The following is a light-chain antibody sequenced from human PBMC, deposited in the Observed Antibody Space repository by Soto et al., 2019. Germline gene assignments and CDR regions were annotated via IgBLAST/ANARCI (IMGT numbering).Light chain of an antibody. CDR1: SSDVGGYNY. J-gene: IGLJ2*01. Sequence: QYALTQPASVSGSPGQSITISCTGTSSDVGGYNYVSWYQQHPGKAPKLMIYEVSNRPSGVSNRFSGSKSGTTASLTISGLQAEDEGDYYCSSYTSSSTLVVFGGGTKLTV. V-gene: IGLV2-14*01. CDR2: EVS. CDR3: SSYTSSSTLVV.